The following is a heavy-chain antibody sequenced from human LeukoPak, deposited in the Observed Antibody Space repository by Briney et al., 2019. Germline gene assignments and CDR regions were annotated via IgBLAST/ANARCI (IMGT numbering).Heavy chain of an antibody. V-gene: IGHV3-9*01. Sequence: PGGSLRLSCAASGFTFDDYAMHWVRQAPGKGLEWVSGITWNSGSIGYADSVKGRFTISRDNAKNTLYLQMNSLRAEDTAVYYCARVTHDSSGYYYGPFDYWGQGTLVTVSS. J-gene: IGHJ4*02. CDR2: ITWNSGSI. CDR1: GFTFDDYA. CDR3: ARVTHDSSGYYYGPFDY. D-gene: IGHD3-22*01.